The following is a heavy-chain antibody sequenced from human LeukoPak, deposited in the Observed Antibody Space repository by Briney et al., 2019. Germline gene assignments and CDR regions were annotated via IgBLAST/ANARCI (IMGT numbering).Heavy chain of an antibody. V-gene: IGHV3-48*03. CDR1: GFTFSSYE. D-gene: IGHD6-13*01. CDR3: ARDSAGNDY. Sequence: GGSLRLSCAASGFTFSSYEMNWVRQAPGKGLEWVSYISSSGSTIYYADSVKGRFTISRDNAKNSLYLQMNSLRAEDTAMYYCARDSAGNDYWGQGTLVTVSS. CDR2: ISSSGSTI. J-gene: IGHJ4*02.